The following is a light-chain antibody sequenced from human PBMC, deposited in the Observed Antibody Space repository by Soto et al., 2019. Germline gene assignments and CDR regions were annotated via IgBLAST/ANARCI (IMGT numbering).Light chain of an antibody. CDR2: GAS. V-gene: IGKV3-20*01. Sequence: EIVLTQSPGTLSLSPGEMAILPFRASQGVGGNSQAWFQQKPGQPPRLLIYGASSRANGVPDRFSGGGSGIDFTLTINGLETEDFAVYYCQQYATSARLTFGPGTKVDI. J-gene: IGKJ3*01. CDR3: QQYATSARLT. CDR1: QGVGGNS.